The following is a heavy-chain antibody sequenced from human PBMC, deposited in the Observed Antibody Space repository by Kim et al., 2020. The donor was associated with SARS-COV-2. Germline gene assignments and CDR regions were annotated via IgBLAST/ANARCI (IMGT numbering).Heavy chain of an antibody. Sequence: SQTLSLTCAISGDSVSSNSGVWNWIRQSPSRGLEWLGRTYYRSKWYNDYAVSVKSRIIINPDTSKNQFSLQLNSVTPEDTAVYFCARDAPVNSLFDYWGQGILVTVSS. V-gene: IGHV6-1*01. J-gene: IGHJ4*02. CDR2: TYYRSKWYN. D-gene: IGHD5-18*01. CDR1: GDSVSSNSGV. CDR3: ARDAPVNSLFDY.